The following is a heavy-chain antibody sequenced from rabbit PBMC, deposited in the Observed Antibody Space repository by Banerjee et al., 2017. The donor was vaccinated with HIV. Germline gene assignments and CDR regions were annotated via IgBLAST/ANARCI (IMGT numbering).Heavy chain of an antibody. CDR2: INSSSGNT. Sequence: QEQLVESGGGLVQPGGSLKLSCKASGFDFSSYGVSWVRQAPGKGLEWIGYINSSSGNTVYATWAKGRFTISKTSSTTVTLQMTSLTAADTATYFCARDLAGVIGWNFNFWGQGTLVTVS. D-gene: IGHD4-1*01. CDR1: GFDFSSYG. J-gene: IGHJ3*01. CDR3: ARDLAGVIGWNFNF. V-gene: IGHV1S45*01.